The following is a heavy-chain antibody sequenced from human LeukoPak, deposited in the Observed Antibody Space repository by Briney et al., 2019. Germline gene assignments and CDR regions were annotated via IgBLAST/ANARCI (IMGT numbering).Heavy chain of an antibody. V-gene: IGHV4-39*01. Sequence: PSETLSLTCTVSGGSTSSSSFYWGWIRQPPGKGLECIGRISYSGRTYYNPSLQSRVTISVDTSKNQFSLKLSSVTAADTAVYYCARRRAEGGSNGHYNWFDPWGQGILVTVSS. CDR3: ARRRAEGGSNGHYNWFDP. J-gene: IGHJ5*02. CDR2: ISYSGRT. D-gene: IGHD6-13*01. CDR1: GGSTSSSSFY.